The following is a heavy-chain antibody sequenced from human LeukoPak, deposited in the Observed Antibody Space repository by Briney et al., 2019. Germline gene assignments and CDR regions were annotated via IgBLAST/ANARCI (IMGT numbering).Heavy chain of an antibody. CDR2: IYTGGNT. D-gene: IGHD3-22*01. CDR1: GFTVDSNY. Sequence: RPGGSLRLSCAASGFTVDSNYLSWVRQAPGKGLEWVSTIYTGGNTYYAASVKGRFTISRDFSKNTVFLHMNSLRAEDTAMYYCARGDDSGYYDYFDYWGQGALVTVSS. V-gene: IGHV3-53*01. J-gene: IGHJ4*02. CDR3: ARGDDSGYYDYFDY.